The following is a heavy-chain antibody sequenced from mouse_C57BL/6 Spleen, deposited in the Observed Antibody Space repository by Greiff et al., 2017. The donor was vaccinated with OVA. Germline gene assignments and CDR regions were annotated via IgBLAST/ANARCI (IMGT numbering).Heavy chain of an antibody. J-gene: IGHJ4*01. Sequence: QVQLQQPGAELVKPGASVKLSCKASGYTFPSYWMQWVKQRPGQGLEWIGEIDPSDSYTNYNQKFKGKATLTVDTSSSTAYMQLSSLTSEDSAVYYCALAPGDYWGQGTSVTVSS. CDR1: GYTFPSYW. CDR2: IDPSDSYT. D-gene: IGHD6-1*01. CDR3: ALAPGDY. V-gene: IGHV1-50*01.